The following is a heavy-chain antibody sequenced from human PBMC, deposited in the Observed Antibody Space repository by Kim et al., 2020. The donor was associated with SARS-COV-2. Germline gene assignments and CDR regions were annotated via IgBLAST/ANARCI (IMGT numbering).Heavy chain of an antibody. V-gene: IGHV4-39*01. CDR2: IYYSGST. Sequence: SETLSLTCTVSGGSISSSSYYWGWIRQPPGKGLEWIGSIYYSGSTYYNPSLKSRVTISVDTSKNQFSLKLSSVTAADTAVYYCGGGGYASYWYFDLWGRGTLVTVSS. J-gene: IGHJ2*01. CDR3: GGGGYASYWYFDL. CDR1: GGSISSSSYY. D-gene: IGHD5-12*01.